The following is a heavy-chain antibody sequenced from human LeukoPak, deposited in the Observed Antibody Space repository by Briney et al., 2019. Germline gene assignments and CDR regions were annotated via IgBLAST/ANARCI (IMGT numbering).Heavy chain of an antibody. V-gene: IGHV4-30-2*01. Sequence: PSETLSLTCTVSGGSISSGGYYWSWIRQPRGRGLEWYGYIYHSGSTYYNPSLKSRVTISVDRSKNQFSLELSSVTAADTAVYYCASPRAAAATDAFDIWGQGTMVTVSS. CDR3: ASPRAAAATDAFDI. CDR1: GGSISSGGYY. D-gene: IGHD6-13*01. J-gene: IGHJ3*02. CDR2: IYHSGST.